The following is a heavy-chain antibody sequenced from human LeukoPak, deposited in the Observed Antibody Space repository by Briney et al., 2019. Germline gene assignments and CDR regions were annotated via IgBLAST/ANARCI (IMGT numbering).Heavy chain of an antibody. CDR2: ISAYNGNT. D-gene: IGHD3-10*01. V-gene: IGHV1-18*01. CDR1: GYTFTSYG. Sequence: ASVKVSCKASGYTFTSYGISWVRQAPGQGLEWMGWISAYNGNTNYAQKLQGRVTMTTDPSTSTAYMELRSLRSDDTAVYYCARVFYYYGSGSYFDYRGQGTLVTVSS. CDR3: ARVFYYYGSGSYFDY. J-gene: IGHJ4*02.